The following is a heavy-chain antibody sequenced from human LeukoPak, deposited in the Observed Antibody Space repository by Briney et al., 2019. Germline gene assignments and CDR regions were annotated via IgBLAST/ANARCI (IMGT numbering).Heavy chain of an antibody. Sequence: SETLSLTCAVYGGSFSGYYWSWIRQPPGKVLEWIGEINHSGSTNYNPSLKSRVTISVDTSKNQFSLKLSSVTAADTAVYYCARHVAIQGRYYYGSGSYYWFDPWGQGTLVTVSS. CDR3: ARHVAIQGRYYYGSGSYYWFDP. D-gene: IGHD3-10*01. CDR2: INHSGST. J-gene: IGHJ5*02. CDR1: GGSFSGYY. V-gene: IGHV4-34*01.